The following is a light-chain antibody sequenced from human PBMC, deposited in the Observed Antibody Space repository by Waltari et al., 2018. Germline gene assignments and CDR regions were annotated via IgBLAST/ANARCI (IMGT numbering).Light chain of an antibody. Sequence: QLVLTQSPSASASLGASVKLTCTLSSGHSSNIIAWPPQQPGKGPRYLMKVNSDGSHRKGAEIPDRFAGSSSGAERYLTISSRQSEDEADYYCETGGHGTWVFGGGTKLTVL. CDR1: SGHSSNI. CDR2: VNSDGSH. CDR3: ETGGHGTWV. V-gene: IGLV4-69*01. J-gene: IGLJ3*02.